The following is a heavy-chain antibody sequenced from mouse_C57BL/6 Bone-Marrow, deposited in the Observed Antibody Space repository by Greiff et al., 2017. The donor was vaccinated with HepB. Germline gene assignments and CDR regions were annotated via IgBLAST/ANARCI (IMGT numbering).Heavy chain of an antibody. D-gene: IGHD1-1*01. V-gene: IGHV1-50*01. CDR1: GYTFTSYW. Sequence: QVQLQQPGAELVKPGASVKLSCKASGYTFTSYWMQWVKQRPGQGLEWIGEIDPSDSYTNYNQKFKGKATLTVDKSSSTAYMQLSSLTSEDSAVYYCARVYYGLFAYWGQGTLVTVSA. CDR2: IDPSDSYT. J-gene: IGHJ3*01. CDR3: ARVYYGLFAY.